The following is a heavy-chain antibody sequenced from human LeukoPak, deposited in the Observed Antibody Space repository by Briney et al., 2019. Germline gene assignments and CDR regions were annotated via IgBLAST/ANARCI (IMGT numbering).Heavy chain of an antibody. V-gene: IGHV3-30-3*01. D-gene: IGHD3-9*01. J-gene: IGHJ6*02. CDR1: GFTFSSHA. Sequence: GRSLRLSCAASGFTFSSHAMHWVRQAPGKGLEWVAVISYDGSNKNYADSVKGRFTISRDNSKNTLYLQMNSLRAKDTAVYYCARDRYDILTGYPKVYGMDVWGQGTTVTVSS. CDR3: ARDRYDILTGYPKVYGMDV. CDR2: ISYDGSNK.